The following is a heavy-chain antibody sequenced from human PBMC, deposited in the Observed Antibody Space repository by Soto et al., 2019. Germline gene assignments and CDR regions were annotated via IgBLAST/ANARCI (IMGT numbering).Heavy chain of an antibody. CDR2: INHSGST. D-gene: IGHD7-27*01. CDR3: ARGWGRIFDY. CDR1: GGSFSGYY. V-gene: IGHV4-34*01. J-gene: IGHJ4*02. Sequence: QVELQQRGAGLLKPSETLSLTCAVYGGSFSGYYWNWIRQPPGKGLEWIGEINHSGSTNYNPSLKSRVTISVDTSKNQFSLKLSSVTAADTAVYYCARGWGRIFDYWAQGTLVTVSS.